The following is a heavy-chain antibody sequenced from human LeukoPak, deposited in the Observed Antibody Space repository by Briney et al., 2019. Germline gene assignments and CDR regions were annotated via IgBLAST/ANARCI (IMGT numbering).Heavy chain of an antibody. Sequence: GGSLRLSCAASGFTVSSNYMSWVRQAPGKGLEWVSVIYSGGSTYYADSVKGRFTISRDNSKNTLYLQMNSLRAEDTAVYYCARSSLDYYDSSGYYFKRAFDIWGQGTMVTVSS. V-gene: IGHV3-66*01. D-gene: IGHD3-22*01. CDR2: IYSGGST. CDR1: GFTVSSNY. J-gene: IGHJ3*02. CDR3: ARSSLDYYDSSGYYFKRAFDI.